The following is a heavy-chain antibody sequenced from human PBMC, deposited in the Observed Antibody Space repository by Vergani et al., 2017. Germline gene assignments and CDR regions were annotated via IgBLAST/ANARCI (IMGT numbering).Heavy chain of an antibody. D-gene: IGHD5-24*01. CDR2: IYYSGST. CDR3: ARRTTTTYYYMDV. CDR1: GGSISSYY. Sequence: QVQLQESGPGLVKPSETLSLTCTVSGGSISSYYWSWIRQPPGKGLEWIGYIYYSGSTNYNPSLKSRVTISVDTSKNQFSLKLSSVTAADTAVYYCARRTTTTYYYMDVWGKGTTVTVSS. J-gene: IGHJ6*03. V-gene: IGHV4-59*12.